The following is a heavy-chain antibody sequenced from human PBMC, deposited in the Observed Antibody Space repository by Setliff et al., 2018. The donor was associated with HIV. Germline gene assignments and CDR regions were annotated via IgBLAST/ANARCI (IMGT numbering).Heavy chain of an antibody. D-gene: IGHD6-13*01. V-gene: IGHV4-34*01. Sequence: SETLSLTCAVYGGSFNGYSWTWIRQPPGKGLEWIGSIYYNGNTYYNPSLKSRVTISVDTSKNQFSLKLGSVAAADTAVYYCARESPSSSWFYFDFWGQGTLVTVS. J-gene: IGHJ4*02. CDR1: GGSFNGYS. CDR2: IYYNGNT. CDR3: ARESPSSSWFYFDF.